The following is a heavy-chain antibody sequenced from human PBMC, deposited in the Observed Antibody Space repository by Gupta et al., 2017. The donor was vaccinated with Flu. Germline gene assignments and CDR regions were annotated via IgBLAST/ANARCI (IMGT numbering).Heavy chain of an antibody. J-gene: IGHJ4*02. V-gene: IGHV5-10-1*01. D-gene: IGHD3-22*01. CDR3: AREPGEYDSSGTFDH. CDR2: IDPRDSFT. CDR1: GYTFTTYW. Sequence: EVQLVQSGAEVKKPGESLRISCQVSGYTFTTYWITWVRQLPGKGLEWVGRIDPRDSFTNYSPSFQGHVTISVDKSISTAFLQWSSLKASDTAIYYCAREPGEYDSSGTFDHWGQGALVTVSS.